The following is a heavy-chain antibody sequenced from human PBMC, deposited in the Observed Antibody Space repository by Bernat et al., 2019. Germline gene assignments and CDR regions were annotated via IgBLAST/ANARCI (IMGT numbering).Heavy chain of an antibody. Sequence: EVQLVESGGGLVQPGGSLRLSCAASGFTFGSYWMGWVRQAPGKGLEWVANIKGDGSENYYVDSVRGRFTISSDNAKNSLYLQMNSLRVEDTAVYYCARWLKGGGDCCGLDYWGQGTQVTVSS. D-gene: IGHD2-21*02. CDR1: GFTFGSYW. CDR2: IKGDGSEN. J-gene: IGHJ4*02. CDR3: ARWLKGGGDCCGLDY. V-gene: IGHV3-7*01.